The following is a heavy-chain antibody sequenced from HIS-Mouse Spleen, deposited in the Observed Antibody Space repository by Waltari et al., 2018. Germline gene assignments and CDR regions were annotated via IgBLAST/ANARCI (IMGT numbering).Heavy chain of an antibody. CDR1: GFTFSSYS. J-gene: IGHJ4*02. Sequence: EVQLVESGGGLVQPGGSLRLSCAAFGFTFSSYSMNWVRQAPGKGLEWVSYISSSSSTIYYADSVKGRFTISRDNAKNSLYLQMNSLRAEDTAVYYCARGPYIVGATTGIDYWGQGTLVTVSS. V-gene: IGHV3-48*01. CDR3: ARGPYIVGATTGIDY. CDR2: ISSSSSTI. D-gene: IGHD1-26*01.